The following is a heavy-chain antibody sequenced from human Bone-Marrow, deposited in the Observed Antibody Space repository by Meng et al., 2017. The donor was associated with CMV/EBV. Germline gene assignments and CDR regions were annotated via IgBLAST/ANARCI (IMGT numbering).Heavy chain of an antibody. CDR3: VVGHDSRKVAV. Sequence: GGSLRLSCVASGFTVNITHMNWVRQAPGKGLEWVSVICSGDFTHYADFVKGRFTISRDTSENTLYLQMNSLRADDTALYYCVVGHDSRKVAVWGPGKLVTVAS. CDR1: GFTVNITH. D-gene: IGHD2-15*01. J-gene: IGHJ4*02. CDR2: ICSGDFT. V-gene: IGHV3-53*01.